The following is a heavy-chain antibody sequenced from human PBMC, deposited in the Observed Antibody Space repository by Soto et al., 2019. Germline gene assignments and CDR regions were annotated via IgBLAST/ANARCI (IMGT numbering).Heavy chain of an antibody. CDR1: GFTFSRYS. Sequence: GGALRLSSAASGFTFSRYSMNWVRQAPGKGLEWVSSISSSSSSISYADSVKGRFTISRDNAKNSLYLQMNSLRAEDTAVYYCARDKGLRFVFLDYYYGMDVWGQGTTVTVSS. J-gene: IGHJ6*02. V-gene: IGHV3-21*01. D-gene: IGHD5-12*01. CDR3: ARDKGLRFVFLDYYYGMDV. CDR2: ISSSSSSI.